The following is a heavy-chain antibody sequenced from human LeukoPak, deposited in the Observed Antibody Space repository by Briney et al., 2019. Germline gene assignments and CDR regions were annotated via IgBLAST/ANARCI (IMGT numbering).Heavy chain of an antibody. CDR3: ASNYDFWSGYPFYYYYMDV. Sequence: ASVKVSCKASGYTFTSYYMHWVRQAPGQGLEWMGIINPSGGSTSYAQKFQGRVTMTRDTSTSTVYMELSSLRSEDTAVYYCASNYDFWSGYPFYYYYMDVWGKGTTVTVSS. CDR1: GYTFTSYY. V-gene: IGHV1-46*01. D-gene: IGHD3-3*01. CDR2: INPSGGST. J-gene: IGHJ6*03.